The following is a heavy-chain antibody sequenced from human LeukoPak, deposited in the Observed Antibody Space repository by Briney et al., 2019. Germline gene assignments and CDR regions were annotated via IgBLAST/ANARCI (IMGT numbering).Heavy chain of an antibody. J-gene: IGHJ4*02. CDR2: MNPNSGNT. Sequence: RASVTVSCKASGYTFTSYDINWVRQATGQGLEWMGWMNPNSGNTGYAQKFQGRVTMTSNTSISAANMELSSLRSEDTAVYYCARVWCGGSCYPSEWGQGTLVTVSS. V-gene: IGHV1-8*01. CDR1: GYTFTSYD. D-gene: IGHD2-15*01. CDR3: ARVWCGGSCYPSE.